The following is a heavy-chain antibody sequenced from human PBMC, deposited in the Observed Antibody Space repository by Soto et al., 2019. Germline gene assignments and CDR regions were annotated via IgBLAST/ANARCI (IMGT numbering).Heavy chain of an antibody. CDR1: GFTFSSYG. CDR3: AKADHIVVVVAGDY. CDR2: ISGSGGST. V-gene: IGHV3-23*01. D-gene: IGHD2-15*01. Sequence: EVQLLESGGGLVQPGGSLRLSCAASGFTFSSYGMSWVRQAPGKGLEWVSAISGSGGSTYYADSVKGRFTISRDNSKNTLYLQMNSLRAEDTAVYYCAKADHIVVVVAGDYWGQGTLVTVSS. J-gene: IGHJ4*02.